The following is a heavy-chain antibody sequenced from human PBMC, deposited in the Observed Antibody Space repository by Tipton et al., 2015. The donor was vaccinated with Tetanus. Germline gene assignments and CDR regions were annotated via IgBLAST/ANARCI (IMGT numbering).Heavy chain of an antibody. V-gene: IGHV4-59*02. D-gene: IGHD2-8*01. CDR3: ARGLIDDFLGSRIYFDS. Sequence: GLVKPSETLSLTYSVSGDSGSRHYWSWIRQPPGKALEWIGDIFYSGNSISNPSFRSRVTMSVDTSRTLFSLTLIAVTAADTAVYFCARGLIDDFLGSRIYFDSWGPGTLVTVSS. J-gene: IGHJ4*02. CDR1: GDSGSRHY. CDR2: IFYSGNS.